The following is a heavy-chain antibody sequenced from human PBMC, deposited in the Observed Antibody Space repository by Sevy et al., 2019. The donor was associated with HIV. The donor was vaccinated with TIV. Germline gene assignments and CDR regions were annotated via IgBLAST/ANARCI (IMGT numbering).Heavy chain of an antibody. CDR1: GLTFSNSI. V-gene: IGHV3-30*04. CDR2: MSFDGSK. Sequence: GGSLRLSCAASGLTFSNSIIHWVRRAPGKGLEWVSGMSFDGSKYYADSATGRFSISRDDSRRTMYLQMSSMSTEDTAVYYCTTEFTTSGRAGTFGNWGQGTLVTVSS. D-gene: IGHD5-12*01. CDR3: TTEFTTSGRAGTFGN. J-gene: IGHJ4*02.